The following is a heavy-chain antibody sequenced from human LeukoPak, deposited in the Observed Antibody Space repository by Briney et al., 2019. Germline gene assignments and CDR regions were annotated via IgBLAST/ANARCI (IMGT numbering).Heavy chain of an antibody. D-gene: IGHD5-24*01. CDR3: ARQGGDGYNALDCFDI. Sequence: PSETLSLTCTVSGGSISSYYWSWIRQPPGKGLEWIGYINYSGSTNYNPSLKSRATISVDTSKNQFSLKLSSVTAADTAVYYCARQGGDGYNALDCFDIWGQGTMVTVSS. CDR2: INYSGST. J-gene: IGHJ3*02. V-gene: IGHV4-59*08. CDR1: GGSISSYY.